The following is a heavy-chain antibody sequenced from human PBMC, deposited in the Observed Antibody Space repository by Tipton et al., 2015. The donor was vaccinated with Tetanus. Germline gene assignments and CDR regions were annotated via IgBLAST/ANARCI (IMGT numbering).Heavy chain of an antibody. D-gene: IGHD1-14*01. Sequence: LRLSCAASGFTFSDYYMTWIRQPPGKGLEWIGEINHSGSTNYNPSLKSRVIISIDTSKNQFSLKLSSVTAADTAVYYCAKITVAHTNEFDYWGQGTLVTVSS. CDR2: INHSGST. J-gene: IGHJ4*02. V-gene: IGHV4-34*08. CDR3: AKITVAHTNEFDY. CDR1: GFTFSDYY.